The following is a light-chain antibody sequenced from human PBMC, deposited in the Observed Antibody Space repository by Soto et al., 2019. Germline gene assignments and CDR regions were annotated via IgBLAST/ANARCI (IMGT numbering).Light chain of an antibody. CDR3: SSYAASKNLV. Sequence: QSVLTQPPSASGSPGQSVTISCTGTSSDVGGYNSVSWYQQHPGKAPKLMIYEVNKRPSGVPDRFSASKSDNTASLTVSGLQAEDEADYYCSSYAASKNLVFGGGTQLTV. V-gene: IGLV2-8*01. CDR1: SSDVGGYNS. CDR2: EVN. J-gene: IGLJ3*02.